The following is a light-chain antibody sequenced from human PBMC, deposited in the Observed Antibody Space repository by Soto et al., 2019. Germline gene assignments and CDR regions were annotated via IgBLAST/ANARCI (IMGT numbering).Light chain of an antibody. CDR1: SSDVGGYNY. CDR3: SSYTSSSTPL. V-gene: IGLV2-14*01. J-gene: IGLJ3*02. CDR2: EVS. Sequence: QSALTQPASVSGSPGQSITISCTGTSSDVGGYNYVSWYPQHPGKAPKLMIYEVSNRPSGVSNRFSGSKSGNTASLTISGLQAEDEADYYCSSYTSSSTPLFGGGTKLTVL.